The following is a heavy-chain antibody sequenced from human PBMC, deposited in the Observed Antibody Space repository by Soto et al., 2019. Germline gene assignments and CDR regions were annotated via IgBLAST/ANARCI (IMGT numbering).Heavy chain of an antibody. D-gene: IGHD1-1*01. V-gene: IGHV3-74*01. Sequence: PGGSLRLSCAASGFTFSKHWMHWVRQAPGKGLVWVSHIKTDGSFTRDADSLKGRFTISRDNARNTLYLQMNGLRAEDTAIYYCVRDNNWSLDYWGQGTLVTVSS. CDR2: IKTDGSFT. CDR3: VRDNNWSLDY. CDR1: GFTFSKHW. J-gene: IGHJ4*02.